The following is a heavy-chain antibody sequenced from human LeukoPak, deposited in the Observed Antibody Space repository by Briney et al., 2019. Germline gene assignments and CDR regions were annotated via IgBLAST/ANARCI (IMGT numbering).Heavy chain of an antibody. Sequence: SQTLSLTCASSGVSVSSNGVAWNWIRQSPSRGLEWLGRTYYTSRWNTDYATSVRGRIIINPDTSKNQFSLQLNSMTPEDTAVFFCASGRGSAFDVWGQGTTVTVSS. J-gene: IGHJ3*01. CDR3: ASGRGSAFDV. V-gene: IGHV6-1*01. CDR1: GVSVSSNGVA. CDR2: TYYTSRWNT. D-gene: IGHD1-26*01.